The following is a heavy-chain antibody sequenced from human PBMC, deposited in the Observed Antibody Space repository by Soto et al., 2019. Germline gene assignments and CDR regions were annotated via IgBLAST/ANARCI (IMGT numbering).Heavy chain of an antibody. CDR2: ISYDGSNK. CDR1: GFTFSSYG. J-gene: IGHJ5*02. CDR3: AKDFHSSSWLYNWFDP. Sequence: QVQLVESGGGVVQPGRSLRLSCAASGFTFSSYGMHWVRQAPGKGLEWVAVISYDGSNKYYADSVKGRFTISRDNSKNTLYLQMNSLRAEDTAVYYCAKDFHSSSWLYNWFDPWGQGTLVTVSS. D-gene: IGHD6-13*01. V-gene: IGHV3-30*18.